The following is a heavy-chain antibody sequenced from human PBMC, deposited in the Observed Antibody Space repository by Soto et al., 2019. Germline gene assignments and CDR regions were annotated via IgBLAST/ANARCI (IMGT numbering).Heavy chain of an antibody. J-gene: IGHJ6*02. CDR2: IYPGDSDT. CDR3: ARLRGRRYYDSSGYPYYYYGMDV. Sequence: GESLKISCKGSGYKFSSYWVGWARQMPGKGLEWMGIIYPGDSDTRYSPSFQGQVTISADKSISTAYLQWSSLKASDTAMYYCARLRGRRYYDSSGYPYYYYGMDVWGQGTTVTVSS. D-gene: IGHD3-22*01. V-gene: IGHV5-51*01. CDR1: GYKFSSYW.